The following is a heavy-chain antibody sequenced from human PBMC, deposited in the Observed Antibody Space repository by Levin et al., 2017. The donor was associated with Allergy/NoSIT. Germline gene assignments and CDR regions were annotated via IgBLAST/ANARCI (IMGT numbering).Heavy chain of an antibody. V-gene: IGHV1-2*02. CDR2: INPNSGAT. CDR1: GYTFTGYY. CDR3: ARVIVPSTVTDNWFDP. D-gene: IGHD4-17*01. J-gene: IGHJ5*02. Sequence: GESLKISCKASGYTFTGYYMHWVRQAPGQGLEWMGWINPNSGATNSAQKFQGRVTLTRDTSISTVYMEVSRLRSDDTAVYYCARVIVPSTVTDNWFDPWGQGTLVTVSS.